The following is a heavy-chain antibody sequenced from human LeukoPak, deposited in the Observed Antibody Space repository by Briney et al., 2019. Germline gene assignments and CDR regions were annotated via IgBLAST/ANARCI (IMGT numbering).Heavy chain of an antibody. CDR1: GFTFSSYA. V-gene: IGHV3-30-3*01. J-gene: IGHJ4*02. D-gene: IGHD3-22*01. Sequence: GRSLRLSCAASGFTFSSYAMHWVRQAPGKGLEWVAVISYDGSNKYYADSVKGRFTISRDNSKNTLYLQMNSLRAEDTAVYYCARDTYYYEYYFDYWGQGTLVTVSS. CDR2: ISYDGSNK. CDR3: ARDTYYYEYYFDY.